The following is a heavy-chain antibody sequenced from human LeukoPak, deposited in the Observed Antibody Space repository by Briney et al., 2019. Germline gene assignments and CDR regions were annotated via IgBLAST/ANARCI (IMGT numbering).Heavy chain of an antibody. CDR1: GGTFSSYA. CDR2: IIPIFGTA. V-gene: IGHV1-69*01. CDR3: ARDCSSTSCHNAFDI. Sequence: SLKVSCKASGGTFSSYAISWVRQAPGQGLEWMGGIIPIFGTANYAQKFQGRVTITADESTSTAYMELSSLRSEDTAVYYCARDCSSTSCHNAFDIWGQGTMVTVSS. J-gene: IGHJ3*02. D-gene: IGHD2-2*02.